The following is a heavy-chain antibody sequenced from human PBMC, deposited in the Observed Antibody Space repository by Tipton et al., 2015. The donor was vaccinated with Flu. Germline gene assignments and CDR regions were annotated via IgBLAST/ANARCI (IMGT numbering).Heavy chain of an antibody. D-gene: IGHD6-13*01. Sequence: TLSLTCTVSGGSIRGYYWNWIRRFPGKGLEWIGFVYYTGSTNYKSSLKSRVTISEDTSKNQFSLRLSSVTAADTAVYYCAKVSSSWYEDSAFDIWGQGTMVTVSS. V-gene: IGHV4-59*03. CDR2: VYYTGST. CDR1: GGSIRGYY. CDR3: AKVSSSWYEDSAFDI. J-gene: IGHJ3*02.